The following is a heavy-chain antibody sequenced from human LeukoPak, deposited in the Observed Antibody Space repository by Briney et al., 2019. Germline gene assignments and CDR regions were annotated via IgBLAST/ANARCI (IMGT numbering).Heavy chain of an antibody. J-gene: IGHJ4*02. Sequence: SETQSLTCTVSGGSISGYYWTWMRQPAGRGLEWIGRIYSSDSIYSNPSLESRVTISLDASNNQFSLKLTSVTAADTAVYYCARGTEMTIIAGHYSFDQWGRGTLVSVSS. D-gene: IGHD5-24*01. V-gene: IGHV4-4*07. CDR2: IYSSDSI. CDR3: ARGTEMTIIAGHYSFDQ. CDR1: GGSISGYY.